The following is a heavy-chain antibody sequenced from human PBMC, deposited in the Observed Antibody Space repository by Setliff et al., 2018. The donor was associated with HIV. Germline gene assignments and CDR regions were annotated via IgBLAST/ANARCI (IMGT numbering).Heavy chain of an antibody. CDR2: IIPIFGTA. D-gene: IGHD4-17*01. CDR3: ARGSLLRRTVSNLFETVDYWDYYLDV. J-gene: IGHJ6*03. CDR1: GGTFSNYA. V-gene: IGHV1-69*13. Sequence: SVKVSCKASGGTFSNYAISWVRQAPGQGLEWMGGIIPIFGTANYAQKFQGRVTIIADESTSTAYMEISNLRSEATAVYYCARGSLLRRTVSNLFETVDYWDYYLDVWGKGTTVTVSS.